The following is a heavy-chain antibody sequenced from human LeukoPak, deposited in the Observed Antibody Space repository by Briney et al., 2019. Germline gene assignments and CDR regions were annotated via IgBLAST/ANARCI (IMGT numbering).Heavy chain of an antibody. CDR1: GFILNDYG. J-gene: IGHJ6*02. CDR3: ARDRHCVNGVCHSPPGMDV. V-gene: IGHV3-33*01. CDR2: IWFDKNQ. Sequence: GGSLRLSCAASGFILNDYGLHWVRQAPGKGLEWVADIWFDKNQHFADSVKGRFAISRDNSKNTVYLQINSLRAEDTAVYYCARDRHCVNGVCHSPPGMDVWGQGTTVTVSS. D-gene: IGHD2-8*01.